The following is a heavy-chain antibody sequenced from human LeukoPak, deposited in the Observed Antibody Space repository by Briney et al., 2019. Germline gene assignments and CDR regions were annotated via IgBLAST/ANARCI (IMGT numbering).Heavy chain of an antibody. D-gene: IGHD6-6*01. J-gene: IGHJ6*03. CDR1: GYTFTSYG. Sequence: ASLKVSCTASGYTFTSYGISWVRQAPGQGLEWMGCICAYDGNTNYAQNLQGRVTMSTDTSTSTAYMELRSLRADDTAVYYCARFPQPTVIAARFDYYYYYMDVWGKGTTVTVSS. CDR2: ICAYDGNT. V-gene: IGHV1-18*01. CDR3: ARFPQPTVIAARFDYYYYYMDV.